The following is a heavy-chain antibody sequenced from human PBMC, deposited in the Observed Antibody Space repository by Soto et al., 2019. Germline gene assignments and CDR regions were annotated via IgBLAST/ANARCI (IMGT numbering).Heavy chain of an antibody. CDR3: ARGHDYYDSSGYTLHNWFDP. CDR1: GGSIRSSSYY. CDR2: VYYSGST. D-gene: IGHD3-22*01. Sequence: PSETLSLTCTVSGGSIRSSSYYWDWLRQPPGNVLEWIGGVYYSGSTYYNPSLKSRVTISVATSKNKFSLKLSSVTAADTAVYYCARGHDYYDSSGYTLHNWFDPWGQGTLVTVS. V-gene: IGHV4-39*07. J-gene: IGHJ5*02.